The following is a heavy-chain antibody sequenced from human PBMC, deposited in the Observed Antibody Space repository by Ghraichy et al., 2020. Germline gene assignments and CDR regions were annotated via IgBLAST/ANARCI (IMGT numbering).Heavy chain of an antibody. D-gene: IGHD6-19*01. CDR3: ARTLPGIAVAGYWYFDL. CDR2: IYYSGST. CDR1: GGSISSYY. V-gene: IGHV4-59*01. Sequence: SETLSLTCTVSGGSISSYYWSWIRQPPGKGLEWIGYIYYSGSTNYNPSLKSRVTISVDTSKNQFSLKLSSVTAADTAVYYCARTLPGIAVAGYWYFDLWGRGTLVSVYS. J-gene: IGHJ2*01.